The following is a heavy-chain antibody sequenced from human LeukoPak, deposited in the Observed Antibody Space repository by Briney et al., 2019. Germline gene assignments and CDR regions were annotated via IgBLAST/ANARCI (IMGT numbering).Heavy chain of an antibody. CDR1: GFTFSSYW. V-gene: IGHV3-74*01. CDR2: INTDGSST. D-gene: IGHD3-10*01. CDR3: ARFGWVPPSHFDY. J-gene: IGHJ4*02. Sequence: PGGSLRLSCAASGFTFSSYWMHWVRQAPGKGLVWVSGINTDGSSTSYAGSVKGRFTTSRDNAKNTLYLQMSSLRAEDTAMYYCARFGWVPPSHFDYWGQGTLVTVSS.